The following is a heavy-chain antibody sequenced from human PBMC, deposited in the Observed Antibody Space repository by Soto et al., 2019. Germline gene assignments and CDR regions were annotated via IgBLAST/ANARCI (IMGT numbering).Heavy chain of an antibody. D-gene: IGHD3-3*01. J-gene: IGHJ6*02. CDR3: AREKTRITIFGVVRCGMDV. V-gene: IGHV3-33*01. CDR1: GFTFSSYG. CDR2: IWYDGSNK. Sequence: PGGSLRLSCAASGFTFSSYGMHWVRQAPGKGLEWVAVIWYDGSNKYYADSVKGRFTISRDNSKNTLYLQMNSLRAEDTAVYYCAREKTRITIFGVVRCGMDVWGQGTTVTVSS.